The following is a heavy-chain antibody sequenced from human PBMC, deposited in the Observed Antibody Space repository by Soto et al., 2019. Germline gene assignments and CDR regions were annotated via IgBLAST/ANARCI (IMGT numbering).Heavy chain of an antibody. J-gene: IGHJ4*02. CDR3: ARASGYSGYDLI. CDR2: IDDSGRT. D-gene: IGHD5-12*01. CDR1: GVSDNSENYY. V-gene: IGHV4-61*01. Sequence: SETLSLTFSVSGVSDNSENYYRNWIRQPPGKGLAWSGYIDDSGRTNYNPSLRSRVSISVDTSKTQFSLTLNSVTAADTALYFCARASGYSGYDLIWGQGALVTVSS.